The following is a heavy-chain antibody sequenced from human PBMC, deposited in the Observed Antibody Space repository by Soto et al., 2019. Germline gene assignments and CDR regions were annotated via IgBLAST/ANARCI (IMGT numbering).Heavy chain of an antibody. V-gene: IGHV4-31*03. J-gene: IGHJ6*02. CDR1: GGSISSGGYY. Sequence: QVQLQESGPGLVKPSQTLSLTCTVSGGSISSGGYYWNWIRQHPGKGLEWIGYIYYSGTTYYNPSIKSRVTISVDTSKNQFSLKLSSVTAADTAVYYCAASCVCCGGFSYYGMDVWGQGTTVTVSS. D-gene: IGHD5-12*01. CDR2: IYYSGTT. CDR3: AASCVCCGGFSYYGMDV.